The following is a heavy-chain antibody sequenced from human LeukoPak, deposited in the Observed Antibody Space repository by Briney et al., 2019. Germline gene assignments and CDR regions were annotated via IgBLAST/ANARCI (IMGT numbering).Heavy chain of an antibody. D-gene: IGHD3-3*01. J-gene: IGHJ4*02. V-gene: IGHV3-23*01. Sequence: GGSLRLSCAASGFTFSSYAMSWVRQAPGKGLEWVSAISGSGGSTYYADSMKGRFTISRDNSKNTLYLQMNSLRAEDTAVYYCAKDGNSYDFWSGYYTASYYFDYWGQGTLVTVSS. CDR2: ISGSGGST. CDR1: GFTFSSYA. CDR3: AKDGNSYDFWSGYYTASYYFDY.